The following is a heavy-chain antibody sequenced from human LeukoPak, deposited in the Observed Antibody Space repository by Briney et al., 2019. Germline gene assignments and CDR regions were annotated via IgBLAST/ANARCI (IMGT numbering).Heavy chain of an antibody. J-gene: IGHJ4*02. Sequence: SETLSLTCAVYGGSFSGYYWSWIRQPPGKGLEWIGEINHSGSTNYNPSLKSRVTISVDTSKNQFSLKLSSVTAADTAVYYCAREVLLWFGESPLDYWGQGTLVTVSS. CDR2: INHSGST. D-gene: IGHD3-10*01. CDR3: AREVLLWFGESPLDY. V-gene: IGHV4-34*01. CDR1: GGSFSGYY.